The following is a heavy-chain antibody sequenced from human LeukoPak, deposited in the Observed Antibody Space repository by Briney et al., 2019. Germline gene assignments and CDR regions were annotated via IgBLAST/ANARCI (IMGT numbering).Heavy chain of an antibody. CDR1: GGTFSSYA. D-gene: IGHD1-26*01. CDR2: IIPIFGTA. J-gene: IGHJ5*02. Sequence: SVKVSCKASGGTFSSYAISWVRQAPGQGLEWMGRIIPIFGTANYAQKFQGRVTITTDESTSTAYMELSSLRSEDTAVYYCAREFRRERGCNWFDPWGQGTLVTVSS. V-gene: IGHV1-69*05. CDR3: AREFRRERGCNWFDP.